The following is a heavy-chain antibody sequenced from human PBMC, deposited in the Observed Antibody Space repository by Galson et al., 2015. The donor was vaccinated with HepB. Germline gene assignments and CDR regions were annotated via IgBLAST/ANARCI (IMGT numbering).Heavy chain of an antibody. Sequence: SLRLSCAASGFTFSSYAMHWVRQAPGKGLEWVAVISYDGSNKYYADSVKGRFTISRDNSKNTLYLQMNSLRAEDTAMYYCASVSNRYPNYYDSSGRYYWGQGTLVTVSS. D-gene: IGHD3-22*01. V-gene: IGHV3-30*04. CDR3: ASVSNRYPNYYDSSGRYY. J-gene: IGHJ4*02. CDR1: GFTFSSYA. CDR2: ISYDGSNK.